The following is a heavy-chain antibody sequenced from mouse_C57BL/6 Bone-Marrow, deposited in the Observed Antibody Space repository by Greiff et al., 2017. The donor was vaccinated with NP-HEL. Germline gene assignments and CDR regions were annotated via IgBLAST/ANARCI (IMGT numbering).Heavy chain of an antibody. CDR1: GYSFTDYN. Sequence: VHVKQSGPELVKPGASVKISCKASGYSFTDYNMNWVKQSNGKSLEWIGVINPNYGTTSYNQKFKGKATLTVDQSSSTAYMQLNSLTSEDSAVYYCARRGLRRPPCAMDYWGQGTSVTVSS. D-gene: IGHD2-4*01. CDR2: INPNYGTT. V-gene: IGHV1-39*01. J-gene: IGHJ4*01. CDR3: ARRGLRRPPCAMDY.